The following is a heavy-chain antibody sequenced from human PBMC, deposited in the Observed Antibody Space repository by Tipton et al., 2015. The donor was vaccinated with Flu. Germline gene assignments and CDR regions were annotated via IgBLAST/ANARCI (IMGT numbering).Heavy chain of an antibody. J-gene: IGHJ4*02. CDR3: ARDMNGEYFDY. D-gene: IGHD1-1*01. CDR2: IYYSGST. CDR1: GGSISSYY. V-gene: IGHV4-59*01. Sequence: TLSLTCTVSGGSISSYYWSWIRQPPGEGLEWIGYIYYSGSTNYNPSLKSRVAISVDTSKNQFSLKLSSVTAADTAVYYCARDMNGEYFDYWGQGTLVTVSS.